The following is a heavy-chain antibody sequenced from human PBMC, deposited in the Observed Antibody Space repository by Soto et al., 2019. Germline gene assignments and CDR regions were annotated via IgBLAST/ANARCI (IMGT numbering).Heavy chain of an antibody. CDR1: GYSFTSYW. J-gene: IGHJ6*02. V-gene: IGHV5-51*01. CDR2: IYPGDSDT. D-gene: IGHD2-2*01. CDR3: ARNRRYCSSTSCYLRNYYYGMDV. Sequence: PGESLKISCKGSGYSFTSYWIGWVRQMPGTGLEWMGIIYPGDSDTRYSPSFQGQVTISADKSISTAYLQWSSLKASDTAMYYCARNRRYCSSTSCYLRNYYYGMDVWGQGTTVTVSS.